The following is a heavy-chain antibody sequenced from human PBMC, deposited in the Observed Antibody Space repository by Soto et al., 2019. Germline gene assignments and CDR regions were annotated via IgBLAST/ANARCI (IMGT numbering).Heavy chain of an antibody. CDR3: ARPTSDVLLWFGELSD. V-gene: IGHV1-69*13. D-gene: IGHD3-10*01. CDR1: GGTFSSYA. J-gene: IGHJ4*02. CDR2: IIPIFGTA. Sequence: ASVKVSCKASGGTFSSYAISWVRQAPGQGLEWMGGIIPIFGTANYAQKFQGRVTITADESTSTAYMELSSLRSEDTAVYYCARPTSDVLLWFGELSDWGQGTLVTVSS.